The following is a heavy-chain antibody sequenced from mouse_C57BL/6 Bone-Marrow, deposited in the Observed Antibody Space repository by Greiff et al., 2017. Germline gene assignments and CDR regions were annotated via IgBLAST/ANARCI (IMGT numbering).Heavy chain of an antibody. J-gene: IGHJ2*01. D-gene: IGHD2-1*01. CDR2: IHPNSGST. CDR3: ASLLWFDY. Sequence: QVHVKQPGAELVKPGASVKLSCKASGYTFTSYWMHWVKQRPGQGLEWIGMIHPNSGSTNYNEKFKSKATLTVDKSSSTAYMQLSSLTSEDSAVYYCASLLWFDYWGQGTTLTVSS. V-gene: IGHV1-64*01. CDR1: GYTFTSYW.